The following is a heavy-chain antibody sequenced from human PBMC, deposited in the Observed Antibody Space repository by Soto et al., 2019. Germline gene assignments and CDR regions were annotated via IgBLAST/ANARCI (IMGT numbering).Heavy chain of an antibody. D-gene: IGHD2-21*02. CDR1: GGSISGYY. J-gene: IGHJ6*02. CDR3: ARDLWGYCGTDCYPLDV. CDR2: MYNTGST. V-gene: IGHV4-59*01. Sequence: SETLSLTCTVSGGSISGYYWSWIRQPPGKGLEWIGYMYNTGSTVYNPSYKSRVTISVDTSKNQFSLKMNSVTAADTAVYYCARDLWGYCGTDCYPLDVWGQGTTVTVSS.